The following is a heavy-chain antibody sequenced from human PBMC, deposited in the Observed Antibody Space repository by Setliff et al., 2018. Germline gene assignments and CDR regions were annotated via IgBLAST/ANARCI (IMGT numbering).Heavy chain of an antibody. D-gene: IGHD4-4*01. CDR1: GGSINSRSYY. CDR3: AGRDYSGGDS. CDR2: IYNSGTT. J-gene: IGHJ5*01. V-gene: IGHV4-39*02. Sequence: SETLSLTCNVSGGSINSRSYYWGWIRQPPGKGLEWIGRIYNSGTTNYNPSLKSRVTISADTSNNSFSLNLFSVTAADTAVYYCAGRDYSGGDSWGHGTLVTVSS.